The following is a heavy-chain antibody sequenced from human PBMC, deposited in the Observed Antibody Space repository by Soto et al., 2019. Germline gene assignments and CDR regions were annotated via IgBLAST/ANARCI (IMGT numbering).Heavy chain of an antibody. Sequence: QVQLQESGPGLVKPSETLSLTCTVSGGSISSYHWSWIRQPPGKGLEWIGEVYNSGGTNYNPSLKNRVTISADTSKNHFSLSLSSVTAADTAVYFCAREMGYCTTTSCHAGPLYYYMDVWGKGTTVTVSS. CDR1: GGSISSYH. D-gene: IGHD2-2*01. CDR2: VYNSGGT. CDR3: AREMGYCTTTSCHAGPLYYYMDV. J-gene: IGHJ6*03. V-gene: IGHV4-59*01.